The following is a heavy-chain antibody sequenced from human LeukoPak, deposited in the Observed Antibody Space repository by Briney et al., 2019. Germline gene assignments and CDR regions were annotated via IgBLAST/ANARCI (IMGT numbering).Heavy chain of an antibody. D-gene: IGHD6-13*01. Sequence: SETLSLTCTVSGGSISSHYWSWIRQPPGKGLEWIGYIYYSGSTNYNPSLKSRVTISVDTSKNQFPLKLSSVTAADTAVYYCATDFIAAAGDYYYYMDVWGKGTTVTVSS. CDR1: GGSISSHY. V-gene: IGHV4-59*11. J-gene: IGHJ6*03. CDR2: IYYSGST. CDR3: ATDFIAAAGDYYYYMDV.